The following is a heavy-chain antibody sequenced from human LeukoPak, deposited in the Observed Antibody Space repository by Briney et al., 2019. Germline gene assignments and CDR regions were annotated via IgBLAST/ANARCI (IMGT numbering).Heavy chain of an antibody. CDR3: ARVRVGWLLFDWFDP. CDR2: ISAYNGNT. V-gene: IGHV1-18*01. J-gene: IGHJ5*02. D-gene: IGHD3-9*01. Sequence: ASVKVSCKASGYTFTSYGISWVRQAPGQGLEWMGWISAYNGNTNYAQKLQGRVTMTTDTSTSTAYMELRSLRSDDTAVYYCARVRVGWLLFDWFDPWGQGTLVTVSS. CDR1: GYTFTSYG.